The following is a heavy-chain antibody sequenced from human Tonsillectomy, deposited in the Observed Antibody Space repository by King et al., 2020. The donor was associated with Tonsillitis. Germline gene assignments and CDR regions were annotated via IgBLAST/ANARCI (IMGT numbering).Heavy chain of an antibody. CDR1: GFTFSSYA. J-gene: IGHJ2*01. Sequence: VQLVESGGGLVQPGGSLRLSCAASGFTFSSYAMTWVRQAPGKGLEWVSIIYSGGSTSYYADSVKGRFTISRDNSKNTLYVQMNSLRAEETAIYYCAKVLGQCAGSTSCDHWYFDLWGRGTLVTVSS. V-gene: IGHV3-23*03. D-gene: IGHD2-2*01. CDR3: AKVLGQCAGSTSCDHWYFDL. CDR2: IYSGGSTS.